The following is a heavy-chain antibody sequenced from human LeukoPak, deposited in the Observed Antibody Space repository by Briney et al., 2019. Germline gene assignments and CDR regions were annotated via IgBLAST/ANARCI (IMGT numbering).Heavy chain of an antibody. CDR3: ARGPVSSSGFFAY. J-gene: IGHJ4*02. D-gene: IGHD6-19*01. V-gene: IGHV3-11*01. Sequence: GGSLRLSCAASGFTFSDYHMSWIRQAPGKGLEWVSYISSSGGTISYADSVKGRFTISRDNAKNSLYLQMNSLRAEDTAVHYCARGPVSSSGFFAYWGQGTLVTVSS. CDR2: ISSSGGTI. CDR1: GFTFSDYH.